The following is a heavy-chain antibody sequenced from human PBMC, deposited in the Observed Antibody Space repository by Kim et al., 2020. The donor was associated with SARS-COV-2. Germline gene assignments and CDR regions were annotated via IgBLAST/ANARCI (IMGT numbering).Heavy chain of an antibody. V-gene: IGHV4-34*01. CDR2: INHSGST. CDR3: AREGPMVQLYYVVY. Sequence: SETLSLTCAVYGGSFSGYYWSWIRQPPGKGLEWIGEINHSGSTNYNPSLKSRVTISVDTSKNQFSLKLSSVTAADTAVYYCAREGPMVQLYYVVYRGQAAQVTL. CDR1: GGSFSGYY. J-gene: IGHJ4*02. D-gene: IGHD3-10*01.